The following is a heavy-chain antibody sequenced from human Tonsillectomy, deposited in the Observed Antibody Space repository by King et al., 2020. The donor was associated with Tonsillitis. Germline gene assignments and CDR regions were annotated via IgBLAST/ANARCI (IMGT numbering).Heavy chain of an antibody. Sequence: VQLVESGGGLVQPGGSLRLSCAASGFTFNNFAMTWVRQAPGKGLQWVSTIRSGGDKTYYADSVKGRFTISRDNSQNTMSLQMNSLRAEDSAIYYCAKAPSPHWGHTDFDYGGQGTVVTVAS. CDR3: AKAPSPHWGHTDFDY. D-gene: IGHD7-27*01. CDR1: GFTFNNFA. J-gene: IGHJ4*02. CDR2: IRSGGDKT. V-gene: IGHV3-23*04.